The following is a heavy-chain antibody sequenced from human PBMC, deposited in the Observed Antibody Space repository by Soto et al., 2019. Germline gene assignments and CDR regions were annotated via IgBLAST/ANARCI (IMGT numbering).Heavy chain of an antibody. CDR2: LYTGGST. Sequence: EVQLVETGGGLIQPGGSLRLSCAASGLIVSTNYMNWVRQAPGKGLEWVSVLYTGGSTHYAGSVKGRFIISRDNSKNTLYFQMNRLGAEDTAVYSCARDRPGDEVDAFEIWGHGTLVTVSS. D-gene: IGHD3-10*01. V-gene: IGHV3-53*02. CDR1: GLIVSTNY. CDR3: ARDRPGDEVDAFEI. J-gene: IGHJ3*02.